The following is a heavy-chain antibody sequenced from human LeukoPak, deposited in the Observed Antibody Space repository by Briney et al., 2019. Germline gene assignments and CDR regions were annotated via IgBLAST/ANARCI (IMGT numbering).Heavy chain of an antibody. Sequence: KASETLSLTCTVSGCSFSSSGYYWGWIRQPPGKGLEWIGTIYYSGSTYYNPALKSRVTISVDTSKNQFSLKLSSVTAADTAVYYCARAVNKGKGHYYYYYYYMDVWGKGTTVTLSS. CDR1: GCSFSSSGYY. CDR2: IYYSGST. J-gene: IGHJ6*03. D-gene: IGHD2/OR15-2a*01. V-gene: IGHV4-39*01. CDR3: ARAVNKGKGHYYYYYYYMDV.